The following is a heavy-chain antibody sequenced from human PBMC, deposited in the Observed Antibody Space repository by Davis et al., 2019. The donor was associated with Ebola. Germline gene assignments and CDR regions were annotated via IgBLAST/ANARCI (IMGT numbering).Heavy chain of an antibody. CDR2: IYWDDDK. CDR3: AHMTTFTTLYGLDV. J-gene: IGHJ6*02. V-gene: IGHV2-5*02. CDR1: GFSLSTSGVG. Sequence: SGPTLVKPTQTLTLTCTFSGFSLSTSGVGVGWIRQPPGKALEWLALIYWDDDKRYSPSLKSRLTITKDTSKNQVVLTMTNMDPEDTATYYCAHMTTFTTLYGLDVWGQGTSVTVSS. D-gene: IGHD4-11*01.